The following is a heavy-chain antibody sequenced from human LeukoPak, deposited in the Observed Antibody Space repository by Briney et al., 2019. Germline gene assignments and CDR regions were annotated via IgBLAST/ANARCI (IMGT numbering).Heavy chain of an antibody. J-gene: IGHJ4*02. D-gene: IGHD3-10*01. CDR3: ARGRGSLLWFGELFARKYYFDY. CDR2: INHSGST. CDR1: GGSFSGYY. V-gene: IGHV4-34*01. Sequence: SETLSLTCAVYGGSFSGYYWSWIRQPPGKGLEWIGEINHSGSTNYNPSLKSRVTISVDTSKNQFSLKLSPVTAADTAVYYCARGRGSLLWFGELFARKYYFDYWGQGTLVTVSS.